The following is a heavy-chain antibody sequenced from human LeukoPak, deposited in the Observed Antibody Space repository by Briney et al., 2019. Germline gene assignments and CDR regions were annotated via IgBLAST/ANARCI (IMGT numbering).Heavy chain of an antibody. Sequence: ASVKVSCKASGYTFTGYYTNWVRQAPGQGLEWMGWINPNSGRTSYARNFQGRVIMTRDPSINTAYMELSGLTSNDTAVYYCARTREYSSSWYFPPFDPWGQGTLVTISS. CDR3: ARTREYSSSWYFPPFDP. CDR2: INPNSGRT. J-gene: IGHJ5*02. CDR1: GYTFTGYY. D-gene: IGHD6-13*01. V-gene: IGHV1-2*02.